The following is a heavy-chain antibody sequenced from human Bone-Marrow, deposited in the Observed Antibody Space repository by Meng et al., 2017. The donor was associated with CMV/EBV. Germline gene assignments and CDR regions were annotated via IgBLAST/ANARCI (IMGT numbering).Heavy chain of an antibody. J-gene: IGHJ4*02. CDR2: INWNGGST. V-gene: IGHV3-20*04. CDR1: GFTFDDYG. Sequence: ESLKISCAASGFTFDDYGMSWVRQAPGKGLEWVSGINWNGGSTGYADSVKGRFTISRDNAKNSLYLQMNSLRAEDTALYYCARTLGYCSSTSCYTEYYFDYWGQGTLVTVSS. D-gene: IGHD2-2*02. CDR3: ARTLGYCSSTSCYTEYYFDY.